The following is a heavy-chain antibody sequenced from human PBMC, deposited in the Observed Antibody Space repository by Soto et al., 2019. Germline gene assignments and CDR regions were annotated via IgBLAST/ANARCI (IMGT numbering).Heavy chain of an antibody. V-gene: IGHV3-30*03. J-gene: IGHJ6*02. CDR1: GFTFSSYG. CDR2: ISYDGSNK. Sequence: QVQLVESGGGVVQPGRSLRLSCAASGFTFSSYGMHWVRQAPGKGLEWVAVISYDGSNKYYADSVKGRFTISRDNSKNTMYLQMNSLIAEDTAVYYCATATLLRFLWCMDVWGQGTTVTVSS. D-gene: IGHD3-3*01. CDR3: ATATLLRFLWCMDV.